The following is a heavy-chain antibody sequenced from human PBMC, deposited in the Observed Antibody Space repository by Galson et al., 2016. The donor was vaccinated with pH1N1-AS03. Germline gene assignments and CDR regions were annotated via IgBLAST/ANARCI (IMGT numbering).Heavy chain of an antibody. CDR1: GFAIINYG. CDR3: ARVGLPGNAWPSDY. Sequence: SLRLSCAASGFAIINYGMHWIRQAPGKGLEWVAVVSRDDIFKSYADSVEGRFTVSRDISRNTIYLQVNSLRAEDTALYYCARVGLPGNAWPSDYWGQGTLVTVSS. J-gene: IGHJ4*02. CDR2: VSRDDIFK. V-gene: IGHV3-33*05. D-gene: IGHD1-1*01.